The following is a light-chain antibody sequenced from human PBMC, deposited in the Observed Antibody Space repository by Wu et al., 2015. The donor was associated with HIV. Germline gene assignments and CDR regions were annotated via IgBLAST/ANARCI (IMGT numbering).Light chain of an antibody. Sequence: EIVVTQSPATLSVSPGGRVTLSCRASQIIATNLAWYQQKPGQPPRLLIYDASTRATGFPARFSGGGSGTEFTLTINTLQSGDVAVYYCQQYNDWPQTFGQGTKVEI. CDR3: QQYNDWPQT. CDR2: DAS. CDR1: QIIATN. J-gene: IGKJ1*01. V-gene: IGKV3-15*01.